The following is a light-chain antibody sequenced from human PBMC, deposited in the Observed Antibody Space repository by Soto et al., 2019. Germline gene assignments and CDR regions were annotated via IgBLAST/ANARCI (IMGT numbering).Light chain of an antibody. Sequence: DIQMTQSPPTLSASVGVRVTITCRASQSISSWLAWYQQRPGKAPSLLVYKASKLKSRVPSRFSGSGSGTEFTLTISSLQPDDFATYYCHQYNAYPYTFGQGTKLETK. V-gene: IGKV1-5*03. CDR2: KAS. J-gene: IGKJ2*01. CDR1: QSISSW. CDR3: HQYNAYPYT.